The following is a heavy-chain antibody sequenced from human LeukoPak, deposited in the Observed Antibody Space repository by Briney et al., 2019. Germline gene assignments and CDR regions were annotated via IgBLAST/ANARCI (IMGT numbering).Heavy chain of an antibody. CDR2: IKEDGFEK. CDR1: GFSFSNYW. V-gene: IGHV3-7*03. Sequence: PGGSLRLSCAASGFSFSNYWMTWVRQAPGKGLEWVANIKEDGFEKYYVNSVKGRFTISRDNSKNTLDLQMSSLRAEDTAVYYCAKGSASSRPYYFDFWGQGALVTVSS. J-gene: IGHJ4*02. CDR3: AKGSASSRPYYFDF. D-gene: IGHD2-15*01.